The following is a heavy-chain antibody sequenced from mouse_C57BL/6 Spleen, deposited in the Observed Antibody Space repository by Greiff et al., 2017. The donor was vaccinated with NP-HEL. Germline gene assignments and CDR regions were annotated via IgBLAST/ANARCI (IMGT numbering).Heavy chain of an antibody. CDR1: GYTFTSYW. CDR2: IDPSDSYT. Sequence: QVQLQQPGAELVKPGASVKLSCKASGYTFTSYWMQWVKQRPGQGLEWIGEIDPSDSYTNYNQKFKGKATLTVETSSSTAYMQLSSLTSEDSAVYYCARRSGSAYWGQGTLVTVSA. V-gene: IGHV1-50*01. J-gene: IGHJ3*01. CDR3: ARRSGSAY. D-gene: IGHD1-1*01.